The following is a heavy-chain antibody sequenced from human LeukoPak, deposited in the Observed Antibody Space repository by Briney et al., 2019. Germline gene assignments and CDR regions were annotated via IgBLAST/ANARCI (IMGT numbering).Heavy chain of an antibody. CDR1: GYSFTSYW. CDR2: IYPGDSDT. J-gene: IGHJ2*01. D-gene: IGHD3-22*01. Sequence: GESLKISCKGSGYSFTSYWIGWVRQMPGKGLGWMGIIYPGDSDTRYSPSFQGQVTISADKSISTAYLQWSSLKASDTAMYYCARLNYYDSSGNWYFDRWGRGTLVTVSS. V-gene: IGHV5-51*01. CDR3: ARLNYYDSSGNWYFDR.